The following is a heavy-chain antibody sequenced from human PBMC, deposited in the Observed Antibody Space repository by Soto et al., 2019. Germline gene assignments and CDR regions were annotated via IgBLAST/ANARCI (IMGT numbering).Heavy chain of an antibody. D-gene: IGHD6-13*01. J-gene: IGHJ4*02. V-gene: IGHV1-69*13. CDR1: GGTFSSYA. CDR3: ARFATGSTSSSWYHD. CDR2: IIPIFGTA. Sequence: SVKVSCKASGGTFSSYAISWVRQAPGQGLEWMGGIIPIFGTANYAQKFQGRVTITADESTSTAYMELSSLRSEDTAVYYCARFATGSTSSSWYHDWGQGTLVTVSS.